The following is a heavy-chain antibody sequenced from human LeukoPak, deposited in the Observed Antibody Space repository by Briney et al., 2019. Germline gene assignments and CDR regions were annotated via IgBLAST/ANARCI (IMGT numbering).Heavy chain of an antibody. CDR2: INHSGST. V-gene: IGHV4-34*01. CDR1: GGSFSGYY. CDR3: ARGIVVVPAADGVAAAPPFDY. J-gene: IGHJ4*02. D-gene: IGHD2-2*01. Sequence: SETLSLTCAVYGGSFSGYYWSSIRQPPGRGLEWIGEINHSGSTNYNPSLKSRVTISVDTSKNQFSLKLSSVTAADTAVYYCARGIVVVPAADGVAAAPPFDYWGQGTLVTVSS.